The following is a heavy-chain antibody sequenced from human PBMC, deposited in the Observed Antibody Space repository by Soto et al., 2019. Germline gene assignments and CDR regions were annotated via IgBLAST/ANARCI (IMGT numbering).Heavy chain of an antibody. V-gene: IGHV1-69*01. CDR3: AAELGFGKLSVV. CDR1: GDTFKKCV. CDR2: IIPLFGTT. J-gene: IGHJ6*02. Sequence: QVQVVQSGVEVRRPGSSVKVSCKASGDTFKKCVISWVRQAPGQGLEWMGGIIPLFGTTDFTQRFQGRLTITTDESTTTAYMELSRLRSEVTATYYCAAELGFGKLSVVWGQGTTVIVSS. D-gene: IGHD3-10*01.